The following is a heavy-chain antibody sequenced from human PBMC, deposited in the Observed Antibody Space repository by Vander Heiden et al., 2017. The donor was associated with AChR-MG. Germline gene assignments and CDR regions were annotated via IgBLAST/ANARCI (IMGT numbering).Heavy chain of an antibody. CDR1: GGSLSSSNW. V-gene: IGHV4-4*02. CDR2: IYHSGST. Sequence: QVQLQESGPGLVKPSGTLSLTCAVSGGSLSSSNWWSWVRQPPGKGLEWIGEIYHSGSTNYNPSLKSRVTISVDKSKNQFSLKLSSVTAADTAVYYCATNDYGDYDAGWFDPWGQGTLVTVSS. J-gene: IGHJ5*02. CDR3: ATNDYGDYDAGWFDP. D-gene: IGHD4-17*01.